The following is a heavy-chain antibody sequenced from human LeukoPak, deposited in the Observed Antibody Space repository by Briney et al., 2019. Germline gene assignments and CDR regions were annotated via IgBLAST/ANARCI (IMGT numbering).Heavy chain of an antibody. V-gene: IGHV3-53*01. CDR2: IYSGGST. CDR1: GFTVSSNY. J-gene: IGHJ4*02. CDR3: ARGEGVSSGLGY. Sequence: GGSLRLSCAASGFTVSSNYMSWVRQAPGKGLEWVSVIYSGGSTYYADSVKGRFTISRDNSKNTLYLQMNSLRAEDTAVYYWARGEGVSSGLGYWGQGTLVTVSS. D-gene: IGHD6-19*01.